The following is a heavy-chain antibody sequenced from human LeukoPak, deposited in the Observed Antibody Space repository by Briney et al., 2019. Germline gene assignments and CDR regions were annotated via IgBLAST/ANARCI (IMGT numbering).Heavy chain of an antibody. Sequence: GASVKVSCKASGGTFSSYAISWVRQAPGQGLEWMGRIIPILGIANYAQKFQGRVTITADKSTSTAYMELSSLRSEDTAVYYCATSITGTTRELDPWGQGTLVTVSS. J-gene: IGHJ5*02. D-gene: IGHD1-7*01. CDR2: IIPILGIA. V-gene: IGHV1-69*04. CDR3: ATSITGTTRELDP. CDR1: GGTFSSYA.